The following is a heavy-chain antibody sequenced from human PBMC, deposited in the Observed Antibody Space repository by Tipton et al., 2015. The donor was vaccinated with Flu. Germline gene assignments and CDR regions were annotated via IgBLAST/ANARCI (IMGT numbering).Heavy chain of an antibody. J-gene: IGHJ4*02. V-gene: IGHV3-11*01. CDR1: GFTFSDDY. Sequence: SLRLSCAASGFTFSDDYMSWIRQAPGKGLEWVSHISSSGSTINYADSVKGRFTISRDNAKNSLYLQMNSLRAEDTAVYYCARETQWSNFDYWGQGTLISISS. CDR3: ARETQWSNFDY. D-gene: IGHD6-19*01. CDR2: ISSSGSTI.